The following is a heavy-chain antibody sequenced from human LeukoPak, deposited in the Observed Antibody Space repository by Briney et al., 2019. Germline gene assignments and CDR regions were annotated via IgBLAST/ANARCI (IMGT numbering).Heavy chain of an antibody. V-gene: IGHV5-51*01. J-gene: IGHJ6*03. CDR1: GYSFTSYW. D-gene: IGHD3-22*01. CDR3: ARQRYYYDSSGYYYYYYYYMNV. Sequence: GESLKISCKGSGYSFTSYWIGWVRQMPGKGLEWMGIIYPGDSDTRYSPSFQGQGTISADKSISTAYLQWSSLKASDTAMYYCARQRYYYDSSGYYYYYYYYMNVWGKGTTVTVSS. CDR2: IYPGDSDT.